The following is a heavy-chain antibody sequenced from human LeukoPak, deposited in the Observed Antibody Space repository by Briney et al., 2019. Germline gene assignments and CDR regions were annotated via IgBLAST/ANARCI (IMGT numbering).Heavy chain of an antibody. Sequence: TGGSLRLSCAASGFTVSSNYMSWVRQAPGKGLEWVSVISGSGGSTYYADSVKGRFTISRDNSKNTLYLQMNSLRAEDTAVYYCAKDSSSLWFGELYVFDYWGQGTLVTVSS. CDR1: GFTVSSNY. V-gene: IGHV3-23*01. CDR2: ISGSGGST. J-gene: IGHJ4*02. CDR3: AKDSSSLWFGELYVFDY. D-gene: IGHD3-10*01.